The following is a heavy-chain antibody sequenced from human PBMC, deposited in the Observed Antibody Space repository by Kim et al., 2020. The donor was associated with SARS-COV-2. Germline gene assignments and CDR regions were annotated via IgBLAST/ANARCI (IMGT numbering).Heavy chain of an antibody. D-gene: IGHD2-15*01. V-gene: IGHV4-4*07. CDR1: GDSISSYY. CDR2: IYTSGST. J-gene: IGHJ4*02. Sequence: PSETLSLTCTVSGDSISSYYWSWIRQPAGKGLEWIGRIYTSGSTNYNPSLKSRVTMSVDTSKNQFSLKLSSVTAADTAVYYCVRGAYGGSSQAVFDYWGQGTQVTVSS. CDR3: VRGAYGGSSQAVFDY.